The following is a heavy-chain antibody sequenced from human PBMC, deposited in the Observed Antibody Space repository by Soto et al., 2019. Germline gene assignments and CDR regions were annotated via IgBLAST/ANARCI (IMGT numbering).Heavy chain of an antibody. V-gene: IGHV1-18*01. CDR3: ARLTMVRGVTRYYFDY. Sequence: ASVKVSCKASGYTFTSYGISWVRQAPGQGLEWMGWISAYNGNTNYAQKLQGRVTMTTDTSTSTAYMELRSLRSDDTAVYYCARLTMVRGVTRYYFDYWGQGTLVTVSS. CDR1: GYTFTSYG. D-gene: IGHD3-10*01. J-gene: IGHJ4*02. CDR2: ISAYNGNT.